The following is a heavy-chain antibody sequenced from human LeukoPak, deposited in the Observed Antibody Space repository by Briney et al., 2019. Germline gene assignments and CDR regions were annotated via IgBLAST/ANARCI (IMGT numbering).Heavy chain of an antibody. Sequence: SQTLSLTCTVSGGSISSGDYYWGWIRQPPGKGLEWIGSIYHSGSTYYNPSLKSRVTISVDTSKNQFSLKLSSVTAADTAVYYCARQTRDGYSYGPGVYWGQGTLVTVSS. CDR1: GGSISSGDYY. CDR3: ARQTRDGYSYGPGVY. V-gene: IGHV4-39*01. J-gene: IGHJ4*02. D-gene: IGHD5-18*01. CDR2: IYHSGST.